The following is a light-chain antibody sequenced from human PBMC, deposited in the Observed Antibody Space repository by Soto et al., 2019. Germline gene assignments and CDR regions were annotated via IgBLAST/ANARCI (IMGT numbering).Light chain of an antibody. CDR3: QQNNNWPLL. Sequence: DIFMTQSPATVSVSPGEGATLSCWASQSVGNNVAWYQQKPGQAPRLLIYGASTRAPGIPARFSGSGSGSEFTLTVSSLQSEDFAVYYCQQNNNWPLLFGQGTRLEIK. CDR1: QSVGNN. J-gene: IGKJ5*01. V-gene: IGKV3-15*01. CDR2: GAS.